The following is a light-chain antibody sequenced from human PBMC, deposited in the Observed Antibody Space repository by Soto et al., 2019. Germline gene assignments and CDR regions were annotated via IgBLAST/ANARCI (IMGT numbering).Light chain of an antibody. CDR2: EGN. V-gene: IGLV2-23*01. CDR3: SSYAGSYVL. CDR1: RSGVGIYNL. Sequence: QCALTQPASVSGSPRQSITISCTGTRSGVGIYNLVSRYQQHPAKAPKLMIYEGNKRPSGVSNRFSGSTSANTASLTIVGLQAEDEALYPCSSYAGSYVLFGGGTKLTVL. J-gene: IGLJ2*01.